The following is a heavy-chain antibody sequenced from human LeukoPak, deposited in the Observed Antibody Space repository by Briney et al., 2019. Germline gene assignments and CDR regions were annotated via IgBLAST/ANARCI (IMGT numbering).Heavy chain of an antibody. J-gene: IGHJ6*03. Sequence: GGSLTLSCAASGLTVSSNYMSWVRQAPGKGLEWVSVIYSGGSTYYADSVKGRFTISRDNSKNTLYLQMNSLRADDTDVYYCARLSYYYYLDVWGKGTTVTVSS. CDR3: ARLSYYYYLDV. V-gene: IGHV3-53*01. CDR2: IYSGGST. CDR1: GLTVSSNY.